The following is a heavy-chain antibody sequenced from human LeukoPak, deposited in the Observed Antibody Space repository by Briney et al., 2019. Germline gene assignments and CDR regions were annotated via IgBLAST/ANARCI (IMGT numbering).Heavy chain of an antibody. V-gene: IGHV4-59*12. J-gene: IGHJ5*02. Sequence: SETLSLTCSFSGGSTTSYYWNWVRQFPGKRLEWIGYIYHTGTTTYNPSLQSRVAISIDTSTNQISLRLSSVTSADTAIYFCARDRSEWSAEDNWFDPWGQGILVTVSS. CDR3: ARDRSEWSAEDNWFDP. CDR2: IYHTGTT. CDR1: GGSTTSYY. D-gene: IGHD3-10*01.